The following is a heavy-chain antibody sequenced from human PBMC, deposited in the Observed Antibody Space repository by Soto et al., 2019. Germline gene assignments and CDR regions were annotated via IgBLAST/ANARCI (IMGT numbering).Heavy chain of an antibody. D-gene: IGHD5-18*01. J-gene: IGHJ6*02. CDR3: ARAWPSVDSYGSGVMDV. CDR2: IYHSGST. V-gene: IGHV4-4*02. CDR1: GGSISSSNW. Sequence: QVQLQESGPGLVKPSGTLSVTCAVSGGSISSSNWWSWVRQPPGKGLEWIGEIYHSGSTNYNPSLRSRVTISLDKSKNQFSLRVKSVTAADTAEYYCARAWPSVDSYGSGVMDVWGQGTTVTVSS.